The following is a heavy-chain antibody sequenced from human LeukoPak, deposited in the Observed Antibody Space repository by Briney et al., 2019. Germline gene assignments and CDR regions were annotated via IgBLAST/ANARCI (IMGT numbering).Heavy chain of an antibody. CDR3: AREGDTAMVALDY. J-gene: IGHJ4*02. Sequence: GGSLRLSCAASGFTFSSYSMSWVRQAPGKGLEWVSSISSSSSYIYYADSVKGRFTISRDNAKKLLYLQMNSLRAEDTAVYYCAREGDTAMVALDYWGQGTLVTVSS. CDR2: ISSSSSYI. V-gene: IGHV3-21*01. D-gene: IGHD5-18*01. CDR1: GFTFSSYS.